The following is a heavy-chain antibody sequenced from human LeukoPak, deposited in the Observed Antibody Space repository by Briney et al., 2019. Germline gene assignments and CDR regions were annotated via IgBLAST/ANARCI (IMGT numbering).Heavy chain of an antibody. CDR2: ISSSSSTI. J-gene: IGHJ4*02. Sequence: GGSLRLSCAAPGFTFSSYSMNWVRQAPGKGLEWVSYISSSSSTIYYADSVKGRFTISRDNAKNSLYLQMNSLRAEDTAVYYCARTSGLRSTYFDYWGQGTLVTVSS. V-gene: IGHV3-48*01. CDR3: ARTSGLRSTYFDY. CDR1: GFTFSSYS. D-gene: IGHD5-12*01.